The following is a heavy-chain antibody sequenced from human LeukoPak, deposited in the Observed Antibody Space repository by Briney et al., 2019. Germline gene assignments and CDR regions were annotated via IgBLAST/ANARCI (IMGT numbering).Heavy chain of an antibody. CDR2: INHSGGT. J-gene: IGHJ6*03. V-gene: IGHV4-34*01. Sequence: SETLSLTCAVYGGPFSGYYWSWIRQPPGKGLEWIGEINHSGGTNYNPSLKSRVTISVDTSKNQFSLKLSSVTAADTAVYYCARGRLRYFDWLPKGPPYYMDVWGKGTTVTVSS. D-gene: IGHD3-9*01. CDR1: GGPFSGYY. CDR3: ARGRLRYFDWLPKGPPYYMDV.